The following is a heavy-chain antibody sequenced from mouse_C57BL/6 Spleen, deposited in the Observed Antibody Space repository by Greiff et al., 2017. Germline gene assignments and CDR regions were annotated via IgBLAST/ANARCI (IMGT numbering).Heavy chain of an antibody. CDR3: ERETGYFDY. CDR1: GYTFTSYS. D-gene: IGHD4-1*01. CDR2: INPNNGGT. V-gene: IGHV1-22*01. Sequence: EVQLQESGPELVKPGASVKMSCKASGYTFTSYSMHWVKQRHGKSLEWIGNINPNNGGTSYNQKFKGKATLTVNKSSSTAYMELRSLTSEDSAVYDCERETGYFDYWGQGTTLTVSS. J-gene: IGHJ2*01.